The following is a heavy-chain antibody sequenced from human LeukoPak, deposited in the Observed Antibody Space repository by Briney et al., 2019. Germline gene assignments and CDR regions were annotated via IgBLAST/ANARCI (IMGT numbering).Heavy chain of an antibody. CDR3: AAHYYDSSGYFDY. Sequence: LAASVKVSCKASGGTFSSYAISWVRQAPGQGLELMGGIIPIFGTANYAQKFQGRVTITTDESTCTAYMELSSLRSEDTAVYYCAAHYYDSSGYFDYWGQGTLVTVSS. V-gene: IGHV1-69*05. J-gene: IGHJ4*02. CDR1: GGTFSSYA. D-gene: IGHD3-22*01. CDR2: IIPIFGTA.